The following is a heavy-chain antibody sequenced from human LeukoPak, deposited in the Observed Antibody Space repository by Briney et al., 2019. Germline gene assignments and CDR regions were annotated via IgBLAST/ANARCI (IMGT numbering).Heavy chain of an antibody. CDR1: GFTFSSYG. J-gene: IGHJ4*02. CDR2: IWYDGSNK. CDR3: AGGAVASYNYDY. V-gene: IGHV3-33*01. Sequence: GGSLRLSCAASGFTFSSYGMHWVRQAPGKGLEWVAVIWYDGSNKDYADSVKGRFTISRDNSKDTLYLQMNSLRAEDTAVFYCAGGAVASYNYDYWGQGTLVTVSS. D-gene: IGHD6-19*01.